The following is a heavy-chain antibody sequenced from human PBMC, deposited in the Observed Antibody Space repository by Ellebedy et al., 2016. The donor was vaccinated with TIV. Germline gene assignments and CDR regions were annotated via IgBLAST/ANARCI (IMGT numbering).Heavy chain of an antibody. J-gene: IGHJ4*02. V-gene: IGHV3-23*01. Sequence: GESLKISXVASGFTFNNYAMSWVRQAPGKGLEWVSGISNTGTSTYYADSVKGRFTISRDNSKNTLYLQMNSLRAEDTAVYYCAKASSGFDYWGQGTLVTVSS. CDR3: AKASSGFDY. CDR2: ISNTGTST. D-gene: IGHD3-22*01. CDR1: GFTFNNYA.